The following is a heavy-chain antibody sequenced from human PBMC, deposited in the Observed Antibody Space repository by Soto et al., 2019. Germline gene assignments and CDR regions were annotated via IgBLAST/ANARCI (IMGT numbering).Heavy chain of an antibody. Sequence: ASETLSLTCTVSGGSISSSSYYWGWIRQPPGKGLEWIGNIYHSGYTYYNPSLKSRVTISVDTSKNQFSLKLTSVTAADTAVYYCARDKITGLFDYWGQGTLVTVSS. D-gene: IGHD2-8*02. V-gene: IGHV4-39*02. CDR1: GGSISSSSYY. J-gene: IGHJ4*02. CDR2: IYHSGYT. CDR3: ARDKITGLFDY.